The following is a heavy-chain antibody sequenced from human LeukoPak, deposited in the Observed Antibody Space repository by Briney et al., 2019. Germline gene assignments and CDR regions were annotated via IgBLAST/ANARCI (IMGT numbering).Heavy chain of an antibody. CDR2: TYYRSKWCS. Sequence: SQTLSLTCGISGDSVSTNTAAWIWIRQSPSRGLEWLGWTYYRSKWCSEYALSVKSRITINSDTSKNQFSLHLNSVTPEDTAVYYCARGEFTYGYALAYWGQGTLVTVSS. CDR3: ARGEFTYGYALAY. D-gene: IGHD5-18*01. V-gene: IGHV6-1*01. CDR1: GDSVSTNTAA. J-gene: IGHJ4*02.